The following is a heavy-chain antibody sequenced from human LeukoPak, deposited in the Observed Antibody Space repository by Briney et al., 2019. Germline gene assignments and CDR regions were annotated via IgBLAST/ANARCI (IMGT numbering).Heavy chain of an antibody. CDR1: GGTFSSYA. CDR3: ARAPCSSTSCYPWFDP. J-gene: IGHJ5*02. Sequence: ASVTVSFKASGGTFSSYAISWVRQAPGQGLEWMGGIIPIFGTANYAQKFQGRVTITTDESTSTAYMELSSLRSEDTAVYYCARAPCSSTSCYPWFDPWGQGTLVTVSS. D-gene: IGHD2-2*01. CDR2: IIPIFGTA. V-gene: IGHV1-69*05.